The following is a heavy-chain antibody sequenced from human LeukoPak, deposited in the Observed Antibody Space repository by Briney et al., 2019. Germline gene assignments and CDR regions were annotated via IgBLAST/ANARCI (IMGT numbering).Heavy chain of an antibody. J-gene: IGHJ4*02. Sequence: SETLSLTCTVSGDSISNDDYYWSWIRQPPGKGLEWIGYIYYSGSTNYNPSLKSRVTISVDTSKNQFSLKLSSVTAADTAVYYCAREGWGDSGYFDYWGQGTLVTVSS. CDR1: GDSISNDDYY. V-gene: IGHV4-61*08. D-gene: IGHD3-10*01. CDR2: IYYSGST. CDR3: AREGWGDSGYFDY.